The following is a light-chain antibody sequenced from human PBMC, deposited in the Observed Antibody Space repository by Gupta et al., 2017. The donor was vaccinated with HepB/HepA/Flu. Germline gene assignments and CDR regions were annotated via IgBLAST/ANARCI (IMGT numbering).Light chain of an antibody. V-gene: IGLV3-1*01. CDR1: KLGDKY. CDR2: QDS. CDR3: QAWDSSTVV. J-gene: IGLJ2*01. Sequence: SYALTQPPSVSVSPGHTASITCSGDKLGDKYACWFQQKPGQSPVLIMYQDSKRPSGIPARFSGSNSGNTATLTISGTQAMDEADYYCQAWDSSTVVFGGGTKLTV.